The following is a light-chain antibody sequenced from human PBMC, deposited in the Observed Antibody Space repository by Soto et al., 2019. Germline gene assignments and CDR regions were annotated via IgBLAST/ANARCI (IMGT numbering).Light chain of an antibody. CDR1: QSVGTN. CDR3: QQYASWPLT. J-gene: IGKJ4*01. CDR2: KTS. Sequence: EVVMTQSPATVSVSLGERTSLSCRASQSVGTNLGWYQHKPGQAPRLLISKTSIRATGVPARFSGSGSGTEFNLTISGMQSEDVAVYYGQQYASWPLTSGGGTKVVIK. V-gene: IGKV3-15*01.